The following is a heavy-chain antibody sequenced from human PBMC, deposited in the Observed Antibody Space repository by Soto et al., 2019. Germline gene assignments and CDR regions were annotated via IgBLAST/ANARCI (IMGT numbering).Heavy chain of an antibody. CDR3: ARDPNHGAIDI. D-gene: IGHD2-8*01. V-gene: IGHV3-7*04. CDR2: INEGGSDR. J-gene: IGHJ3*02. Sequence: GGSLRLSCAASGFTFNWSWMTWVRQAPGKGLEWVALINEGGSDRYYVDSVKGRFTISRDNAKSSLYLQMNSLRDEDTAVYYCARDPNHGAIDIWGQGTMVTVSS. CDR1: GFTFNWSW.